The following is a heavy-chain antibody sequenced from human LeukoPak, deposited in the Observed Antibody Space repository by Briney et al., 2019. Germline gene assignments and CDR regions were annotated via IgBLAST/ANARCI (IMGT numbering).Heavy chain of an antibody. D-gene: IGHD5-18*01. CDR1: GGTFSSYA. Sequence: ASVKVSCKASGGTFSSYAISWVRQAPGQGLEWMGGIIPIFGTANYAQKFQGRVTITADESTGTAYMELSSLRSEDTAVYYCARDLIGRGYSYGLRFPWGQGTLVTVSS. V-gene: IGHV1-69*13. J-gene: IGHJ5*02. CDR2: IIPIFGTA. CDR3: ARDLIGRGYSYGLRFP.